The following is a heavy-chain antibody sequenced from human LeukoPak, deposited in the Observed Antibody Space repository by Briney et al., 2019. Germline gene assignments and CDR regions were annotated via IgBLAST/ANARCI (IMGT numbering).Heavy chain of an antibody. CDR3: ARLGDFEAYDI. Sequence: GASEKVSYKASVYSFTTYFMHCVRQAPREGLEGMGGINPSSGGTTYAQKFQGRVTVTRDTSTGTAYMQLSGLRSDDTDLYYCARLGDFEAYDIWGQGTMVTVSS. V-gene: IGHV1-46*01. CDR1: VYSFTTYF. D-gene: IGHD2-21*02. J-gene: IGHJ3*02. CDR2: INPSSGGT.